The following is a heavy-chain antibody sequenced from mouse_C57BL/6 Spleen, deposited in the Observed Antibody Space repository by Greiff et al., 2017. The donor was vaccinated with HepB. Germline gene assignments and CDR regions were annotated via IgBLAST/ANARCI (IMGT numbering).Heavy chain of an antibody. D-gene: IGHD4-1*01. V-gene: IGHV1-52*01. CDR3: ARSGQRRPGDY. CDR1: GYTFTSYW. CDR2: IDPSDSET. J-gene: IGHJ2*01. Sequence: QVQLQQPGAELVRPGSSVKLSCKASGYTFTSYWMHWVKQRPIQGLEWIGNIDPSDSETHYNQKFKDKATLTVDKSSSTAYMQLRSLTSEDSAVYYCARSGQRRPGDYWGQGTTLTVSS.